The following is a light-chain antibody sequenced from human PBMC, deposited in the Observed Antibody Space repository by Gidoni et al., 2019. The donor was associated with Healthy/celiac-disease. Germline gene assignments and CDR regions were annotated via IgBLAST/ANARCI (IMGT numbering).Light chain of an antibody. CDR3: QQRSNWPLT. CDR2: DAS. CDR1: QSVSSY. J-gene: IGKJ4*02. V-gene: IGKV3-11*01. Sequence: VLTTSPATLSLSPGERATLSCRASQSVSSYLAWYQQKPGQAPRLLIYDASNRATGIPARFSGSGSGTDFTLTISSLEPEDFAVYYCQQRSNWPLTFXGXTKVEIK.